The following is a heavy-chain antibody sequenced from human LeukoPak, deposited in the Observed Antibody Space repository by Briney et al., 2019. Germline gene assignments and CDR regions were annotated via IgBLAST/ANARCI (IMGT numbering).Heavy chain of an antibody. CDR3: ARGNTAGAFDI. Sequence: ASVKVSCKASGYSFTNYDINWVRQATGQGLEWMGWMNPKSGDTGYSQKFQGRVFITRDTSINTAYMELSRLRSDDTAVYYCARGNTAGAFDIWGQGTMVTVSS. CDR2: MNPKSGDT. D-gene: IGHD2-2*02. J-gene: IGHJ3*02. CDR1: GYSFTNYD. V-gene: IGHV1-8*03.